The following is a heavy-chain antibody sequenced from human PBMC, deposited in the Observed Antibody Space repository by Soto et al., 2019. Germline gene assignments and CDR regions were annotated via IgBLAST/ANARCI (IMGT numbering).Heavy chain of an antibody. D-gene: IGHD6-19*01. Sequence: QITLKESGPTLVKPTQTLTLTCTFSGFSLSSTRMAVGWIRQPPVTTLEWLALIYWYDDKRYSPFLKSRLTITKDTSKNQVVLTMSNMDPVDTARYYCAHIVVAGLGYYFDYWGQGTLVTVSS. CDR2: IYWYDDK. J-gene: IGHJ4*02. V-gene: IGHV2-5*01. CDR3: AHIVVAGLGYYFDY. CDR1: GFSLSSTRMA.